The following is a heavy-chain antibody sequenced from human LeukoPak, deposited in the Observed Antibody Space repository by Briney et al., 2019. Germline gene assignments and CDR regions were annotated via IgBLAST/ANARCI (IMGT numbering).Heavy chain of an antibody. CDR2: ITPIFGTA. D-gene: IGHD5-18*01. V-gene: IGHV1-69*05. CDR1: GGTFSSYA. CDR3: ARDRRYSYGLGDY. Sequence: SVKVSCKASGGTFSSYATSWVRQAPGQGLEWMGGITPIFGTANYAQKFQGRVTITTDESTSTAYMELSSLRSEDTAVYYCARDRRYSYGLGDYWGQGTLVTVSS. J-gene: IGHJ4*02.